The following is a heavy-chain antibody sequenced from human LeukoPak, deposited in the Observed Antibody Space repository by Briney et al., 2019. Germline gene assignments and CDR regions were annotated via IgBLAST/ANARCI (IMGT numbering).Heavy chain of an antibody. J-gene: IGHJ4*02. D-gene: IGHD3-22*01. Sequence: GGSLRLSCAASGFTSSSYAMHWVRQAPGKGLEWVAVISYDGSNKYYADSVKGRFTISRDNSKSTLYLQMNSLRAEDTAVYYCAREACPYRLCYYDSSGYSLNYYFDYWGQGTLVTVSS. V-gene: IGHV3-30-3*01. CDR3: AREACPYRLCYYDSSGYSLNYYFDY. CDR1: GFTSSSYA. CDR2: ISYDGSNK.